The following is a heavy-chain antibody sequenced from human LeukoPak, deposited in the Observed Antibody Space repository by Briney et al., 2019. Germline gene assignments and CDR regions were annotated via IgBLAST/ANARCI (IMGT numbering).Heavy chain of an antibody. CDR2: IYYSGST. V-gene: IGHV4-39*07. D-gene: IGHD2-8*01. CDR1: GGSLSNYY. J-gene: IGHJ6*03. Sequence: PSETLSVTCTVSGGSLSNYYWGWIRQPPGMGLGWIGSIYYSGSTNYNPSLKSRVTISVDTSKNQSSLKVNSLTAADTAVYYCVANGYYSLDVWGKGITVTVSS. CDR3: VANGYYSLDV.